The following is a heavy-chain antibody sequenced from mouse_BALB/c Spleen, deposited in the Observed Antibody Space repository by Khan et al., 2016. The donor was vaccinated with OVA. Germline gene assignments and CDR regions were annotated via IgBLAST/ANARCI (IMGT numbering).Heavy chain of an antibody. V-gene: IGHV1-77*01. J-gene: IGHJ3*01. D-gene: IGHD1-2*01. CDR3: ARRNYFGYTFAY. CDR2: ISPGSGDT. Sequence: QVQLQQSGAELARPGASVKLSCTASGYTFTDYYINWVKQRTGEGIEWIGEISPGSGDTYYNERFMGKATLTADKSSSTAYMQRSSLTSEASAIYFCARRNYFGYTFAYWGQGTLVTVSA. CDR1: GYTFTDYY.